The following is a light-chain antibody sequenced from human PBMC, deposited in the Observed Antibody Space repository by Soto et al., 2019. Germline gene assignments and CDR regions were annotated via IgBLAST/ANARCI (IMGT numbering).Light chain of an antibody. Sequence: QSVLTQPASVSGSPGQSITISCTGTSSDFGAYNYVSWYQQHPGKAPKLMIYEVSYRPSGVSNRFSGSKSGNTASLTISGLQAEDEADYYCSSYTPSTSLVFGGGTKVTVL. CDR1: SSDFGAYNY. CDR2: EVS. V-gene: IGLV2-14*01. CDR3: SSYTPSTSLV. J-gene: IGLJ2*01.